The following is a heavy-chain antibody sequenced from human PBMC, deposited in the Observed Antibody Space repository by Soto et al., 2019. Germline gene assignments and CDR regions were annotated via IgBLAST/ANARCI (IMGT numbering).Heavy chain of an antibody. CDR3: ARGRYGDY. Sequence: QVHLVQSGAEVKKPGASVKVSCKASGYTFTSYGITWVRQAPGQGLEWMGWISAHNGNTDYAQKLKGRYIETRDPSASTAYMELRSLISDDTAVYYCARGRYGDYWGQGALVTVSS. V-gene: IGHV1-18*01. D-gene: IGHD1-1*01. J-gene: IGHJ4*02. CDR1: GYTFTSYG. CDR2: ISAHNGNT.